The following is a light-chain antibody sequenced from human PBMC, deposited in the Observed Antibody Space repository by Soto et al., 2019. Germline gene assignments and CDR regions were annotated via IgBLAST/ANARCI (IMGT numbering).Light chain of an antibody. CDR1: QSVSSN. CDR2: GAS. V-gene: IGKV3-15*01. CDR3: QQYNSWPWT. Sequence: EIVMTQSPATLSVSPGERATLSCRASQSVSSNLAWYQQKPGQAPRLLIYGASTRATGIPDRLSGSGSGTEFTLTSSSLQSEDSAVYYCQQYNSWPWTFGQGTKVEIK. J-gene: IGKJ1*01.